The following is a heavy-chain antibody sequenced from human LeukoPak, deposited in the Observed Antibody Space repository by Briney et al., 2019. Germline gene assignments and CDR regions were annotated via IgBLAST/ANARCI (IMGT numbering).Heavy chain of an antibody. CDR2: IILIFGTA. J-gene: IGHJ4*02. CDR3: ARDFRSIVVVAAAHIFDY. Sequence: SVKVSCKASGGTFSSYAISWVRHAPGQGLEWMGGIILIFGTANYAQKFQGRVTTTADESTSTAYMELSSLRSENTAVYYGARDFRSIVVVAAAHIFDYWGQGTLVTVSS. V-gene: IGHV1-69*01. CDR1: GGTFSSYA. D-gene: IGHD2-2*01.